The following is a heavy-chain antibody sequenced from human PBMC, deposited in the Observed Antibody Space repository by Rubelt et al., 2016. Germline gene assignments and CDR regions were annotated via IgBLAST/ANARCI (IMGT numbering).Heavy chain of an antibody. V-gene: IGHV4-39*01. CDR2: IYYSGST. CDR1: GGSISSSSYY. CDR3: SRLYSSSWTRYYVGY. J-gene: IGHJ4*02. D-gene: IGHD6-13*01. Sequence: QLQLQESGPGLVKPSETLSLTCTVSGGSISSSSYYWGWIRQPPGKGLEWIGSIYYSGSTYYNPSLKSRVTISVDTSKNQFSLNLCSVTAADTALDYCSRLYSSSWTRYYVGYWGQGTLVTGPS.